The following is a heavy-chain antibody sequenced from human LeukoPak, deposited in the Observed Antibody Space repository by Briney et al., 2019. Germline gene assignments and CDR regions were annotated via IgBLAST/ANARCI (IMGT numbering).Heavy chain of an antibody. J-gene: IGHJ5*02. CDR2: ISAYNGNT. Sequence: GASVKVSCKASGYTFTSYGISWVRQAPGQGLEWMGWISAYNGNTNYAQKLQGRVTMTTDTSTSTAYMELRSLRSDDTAVYYCARAPGYSSSWSHTNWFDPWGQGTLVTVSS. CDR1: GYTFTSYG. CDR3: ARAPGYSSSWSHTNWFDP. D-gene: IGHD6-13*01. V-gene: IGHV1-18*01.